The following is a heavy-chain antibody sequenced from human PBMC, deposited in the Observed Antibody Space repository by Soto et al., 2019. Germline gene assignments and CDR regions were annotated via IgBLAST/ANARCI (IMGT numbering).Heavy chain of an antibody. J-gene: IGHJ1*01. CDR3: ARDPVFWAADGECYFKS. D-gene: IGHD6-13*01. Sequence: QVQLVESGGGVVQPGRSLRLSCAASGFTFSSYGMHWVRQAPGKGLEWVAVVWYDGSNKYYADSVKGRFTIPRDNSNNTLYLQMNSPRAEDTAVYYWARDPVFWAADGECYFKSWGEGTLVTVSS. V-gene: IGHV3-33*01. CDR2: VWYDGSNK. CDR1: GFTFSSYG.